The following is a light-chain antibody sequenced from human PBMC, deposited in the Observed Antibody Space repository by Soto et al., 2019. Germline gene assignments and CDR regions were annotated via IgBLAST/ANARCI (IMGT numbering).Light chain of an antibody. Sequence: DVQVTESPSTLSASVGDRASITCRASQRISGRVAWYQQRPGKAPNVLIYDASTLGSRVPSRFSGAGSGPELTLTIRPLHHDDFGPYHSQQYNKYPWTFGQGTKVDIK. V-gene: IGKV1-5*01. CDR1: QRISGR. CDR2: DAS. J-gene: IGKJ1*01. CDR3: QQYNKYPWT.